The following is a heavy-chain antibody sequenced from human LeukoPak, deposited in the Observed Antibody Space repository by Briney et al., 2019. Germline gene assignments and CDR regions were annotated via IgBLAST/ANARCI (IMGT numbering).Heavy chain of an antibody. CDR3: ARDYSVKVLVRRFDYGMDV. D-gene: IGHD4-17*01. Sequence: GGSLRLSCAASGFTFSSYSMNWVRQAPGKGLEWVSYISSSSSTIYYADSVKGRFTISRDNAKNSLYLQMNSLRAEDTAVYYCARDYSVKVLVRRFDYGMDVWGQGTTLTVSS. V-gene: IGHV3-48*01. CDR1: GFTFSSYS. J-gene: IGHJ6*02. CDR2: ISSSSSTI.